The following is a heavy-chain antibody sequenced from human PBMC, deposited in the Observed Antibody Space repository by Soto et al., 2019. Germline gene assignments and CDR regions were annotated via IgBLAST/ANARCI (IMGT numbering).Heavy chain of an antibody. CDR1: GGSFSGYY. CDR3: ARAGRGYDP. J-gene: IGHJ5*02. CDR2: MYYSGGT. D-gene: IGHD3-22*01. Sequence: TSETLSLTCAVYGGSFSGYYWSWIRQPPGKGLEWIGYMYYSGGTNYNPSLKSRVTISIDTSKKRFSLELRSVTAADTAVYYCARAGRGYDPWGQGTLVTVSS. V-gene: IGHV4-59*01.